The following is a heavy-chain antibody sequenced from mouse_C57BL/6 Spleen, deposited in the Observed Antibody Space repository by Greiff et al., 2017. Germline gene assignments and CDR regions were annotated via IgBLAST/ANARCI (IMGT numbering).Heavy chain of an antibody. J-gene: IGHJ4*01. V-gene: IGHV2-5*01. D-gene: IGHD1-1*01. CDR1: GFSLTSYG. Sequence: VQRVESGPGLVQPSQSLSITCTVSGFSLTSYGVHWVRQSPGKGLAWLGVIWRGGSTDYNAAFMSRLSIPEDNSKSQVFFKRNSLQADDTAIYYCAESFYGSSPDYAMGYWGQGTSVTVSS. CDR3: AESFYGSSPDYAMGY. CDR2: IWRGGST.